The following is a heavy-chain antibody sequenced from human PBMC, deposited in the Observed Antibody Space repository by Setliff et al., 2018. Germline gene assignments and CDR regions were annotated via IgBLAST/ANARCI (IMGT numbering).Heavy chain of an antibody. V-gene: IGHV4-39*07. Sequence: PSETLSLTCTVSGGSISSSSHYWGWIRQPAGRGLEWIGRMIVSGGADYNPSLKSRVTMSLDTSKNQFSLKLTSMTAADTAVYYCARDQWVRSPPLYFSYSMDVWGQGTTVTVSS. CDR1: GGSISSSSHY. CDR2: MIVSGGA. J-gene: IGHJ6*02. D-gene: IGHD5-12*01. CDR3: ARDQWVRSPPLYFSYSMDV.